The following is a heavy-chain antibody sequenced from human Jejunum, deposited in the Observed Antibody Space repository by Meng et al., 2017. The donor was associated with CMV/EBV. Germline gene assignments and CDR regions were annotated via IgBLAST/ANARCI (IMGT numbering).Heavy chain of an antibody. Sequence: TFSDYDMTWVRQAPGKGLEWVSGFGANGDYINYADSVKGRFTISRDNSKNTMYLEMNSLRAEDTALYYCAKVSTFAYGPGSYFDHWGQGTLVTVSS. J-gene: IGHJ4*02. D-gene: IGHD3-10*01. CDR2: FGANGDYI. CDR1: TFSDYD. CDR3: AKVSTFAYGPGSYFDH. V-gene: IGHV3-23*01.